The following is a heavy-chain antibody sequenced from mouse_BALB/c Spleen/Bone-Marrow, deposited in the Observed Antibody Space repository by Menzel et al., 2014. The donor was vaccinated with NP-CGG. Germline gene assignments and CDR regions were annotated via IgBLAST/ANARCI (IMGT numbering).Heavy chain of an antibody. Sequence: QVQLQQPGAELVKPGAPVKLSCKASGCTFTSYWMNWVKQRPGRGLEWIGRIDPSDSETHYNQKFKDKATLTVDKSSSTAYIQLSSLTSEDSAVYYCARNWVYFDYWGQGTTLTVSS. CDR1: GCTFTSYW. CDR2: IDPSDSET. J-gene: IGHJ2*01. CDR3: ARNWVYFDY. D-gene: IGHD4-1*01. V-gene: IGHV1-69*02.